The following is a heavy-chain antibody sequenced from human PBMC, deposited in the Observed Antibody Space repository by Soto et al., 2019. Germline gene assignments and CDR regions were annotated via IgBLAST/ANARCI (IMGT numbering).Heavy chain of an antibody. CDR3: ARASYYYDSSGCYGRPWFDP. D-gene: IGHD3-22*01. CDR2: INAGNGNT. Sequence: AAVKVSCKASGYTFTSYAMHWVRQAPGQRLEWMGWINAGNGNTKYSQKFQGRVTITRDTSASTAYMELSSLRSEDTAVYYCARASYYYDSSGCYGRPWFDPWGQRTLVTVSS. V-gene: IGHV1-3*01. CDR1: GYTFTSYA. J-gene: IGHJ5*02.